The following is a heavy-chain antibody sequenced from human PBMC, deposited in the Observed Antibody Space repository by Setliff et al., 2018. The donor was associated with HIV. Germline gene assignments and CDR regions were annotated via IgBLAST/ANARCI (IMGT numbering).Heavy chain of an antibody. J-gene: IGHJ4*02. D-gene: IGHD2-15*01. CDR2: INPNTGST. CDR1: GSTFITYH. CDR3: AEVTCSPDCCFLDY. Sequence: ASVKVSCKASGSTFITYHVHWVRQAPGQGLEWMGIINPNTGSTSYAQKFQGRVTMTWDTSSGTVYMDLNSLKSEDTAVYYCAEVTCSPDCCFLDYWGQGTLVTVSS. V-gene: IGHV1-46*01.